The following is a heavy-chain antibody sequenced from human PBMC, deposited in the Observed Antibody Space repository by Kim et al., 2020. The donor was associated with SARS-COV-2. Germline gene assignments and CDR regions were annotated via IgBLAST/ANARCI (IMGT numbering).Heavy chain of an antibody. V-gene: IGHV1-3*01. D-gene: IGHD6-19*01. J-gene: IGHJ4*02. CDR3: ARHSGNGWANFDY. Sequence: SPNFQGRVTITRDTSASTVYMDLSSLRSEDTAVYYCARHSGNGWANFDYWGQGTLVTVSS.